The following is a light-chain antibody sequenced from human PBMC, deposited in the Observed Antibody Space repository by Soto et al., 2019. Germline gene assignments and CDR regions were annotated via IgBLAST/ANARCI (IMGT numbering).Light chain of an antibody. CDR2: STS. V-gene: IGKV1-9*01. Sequence: DIQLTQSPSFLSASVGDRVTITCRASQDISTFLAWYQQKPGKAPQLLIYSTSNLHSGDPSRFSGSGSGTEFTLTVSSLQPEDFATYHCQQHNSYPYTFGQGTNLEIK. CDR3: QQHNSYPYT. CDR1: QDISTF. J-gene: IGKJ2*01.